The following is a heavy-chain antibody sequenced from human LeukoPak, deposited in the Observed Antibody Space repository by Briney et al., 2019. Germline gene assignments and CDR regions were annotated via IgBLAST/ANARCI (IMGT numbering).Heavy chain of an antibody. J-gene: IGHJ4*02. Sequence: GGSLRLSCAASGFTFSSYSMNWVRQAPGKGLEWVSSISSSSSYIYYADSVKGRFTISRDNAKNSLYLQMNSLRAEDTAVYYCASDYSSSWYFDYRGQGTLVTVSS. CDR1: GFTFSSYS. CDR3: ASDYSSSWYFDY. D-gene: IGHD6-13*01. CDR2: ISSSSSYI. V-gene: IGHV3-21*01.